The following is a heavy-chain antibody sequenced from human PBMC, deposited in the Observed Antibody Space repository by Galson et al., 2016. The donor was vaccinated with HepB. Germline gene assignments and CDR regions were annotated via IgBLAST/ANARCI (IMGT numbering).Heavy chain of an antibody. J-gene: IGHJ5*02. Sequence: SLRLSCAASGFIVSSDYMGWVRQAPGRGLEWVSVIYSGGSTYYADSVKGRFTISRDNSKNTVSLQMNSLRAEDTAMYYCARHDWIDPWGQGTLVTISP. CDR2: IYSGGST. V-gene: IGHV3-53*01. CDR1: GFIVSSDY. CDR3: ARHDWIDP.